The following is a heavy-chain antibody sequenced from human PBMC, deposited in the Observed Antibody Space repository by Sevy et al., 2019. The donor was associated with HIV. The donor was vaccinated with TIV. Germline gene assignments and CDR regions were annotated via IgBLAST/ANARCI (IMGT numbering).Heavy chain of an antibody. V-gene: IGHV3-30*04. J-gene: IGHJ4*02. CDR2: ISLHGTNK. CDR3: VRETGGSGSAGYFGD. CDR1: GFTFSTYA. Sequence: GGSLRLSCAASGFTFSTYAMTWVRQAPGKGLEWVALISLHGTNKDYRDSVKGRFTISRDDAKNTVYVEMTSLTVEDTALYYCVRETGGSGSAGYFGDWGQGTLVTVSS. D-gene: IGHD2-15*01.